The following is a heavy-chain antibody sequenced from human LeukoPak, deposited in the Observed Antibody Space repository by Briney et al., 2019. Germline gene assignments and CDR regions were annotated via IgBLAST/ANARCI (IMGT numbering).Heavy chain of an antibody. V-gene: IGHV3-23*01. Sequence: PGGSLRLSCAASGFTFSSYAMSWVRQAPGKGLEWVSAISGSGGSTYYADSVKGRFTISRDNSKNTLYLQMNSLRAEDTAVYYCAKGGGYCTNGVCYFGYYMDVWGKGTTVTVSS. CDR2: ISGSGGST. J-gene: IGHJ6*03. CDR1: GFTFSSYA. D-gene: IGHD2-8*01. CDR3: AKGGGYCTNGVCYFGYYMDV.